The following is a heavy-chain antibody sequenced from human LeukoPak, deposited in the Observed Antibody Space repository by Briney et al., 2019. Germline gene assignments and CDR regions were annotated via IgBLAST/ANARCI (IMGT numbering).Heavy chain of an antibody. V-gene: IGHV1-18*01. CDR1: GYTFTNYD. Sequence: GASVKVSCKASGYTFTNYDINWVRQATGQGLVWMGWISAYNGNTNYAQKFQGRVTVTANKSSTTVYMELSSLRSEDTAVYYCASPPVPQAAAITPGYFYYYMDVWGKGTTVTVSS. CDR2: ISAYNGNT. CDR3: ASPPVPQAAAITPGYFYYYMDV. D-gene: IGHD6-13*01. J-gene: IGHJ6*03.